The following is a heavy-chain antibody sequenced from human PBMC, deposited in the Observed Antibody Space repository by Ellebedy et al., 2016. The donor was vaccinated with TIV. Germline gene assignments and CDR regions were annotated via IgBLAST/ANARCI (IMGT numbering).Heavy chain of an antibody. CDR1: GFTFSDYY. CDR2: ISSSSSYT. CDR3: AKGYSSGWYGGY. D-gene: IGHD6-19*01. Sequence: GESLKISXAASGFTFSDYYMSWIRQAPGKGLEWVSYISSSSSYTNYADSVKGRFTISRDNAKNSLYLQMNSLRAEDTAVYYCAKGYSSGWYGGYWGQGTLVTVSS. V-gene: IGHV3-11*06. J-gene: IGHJ4*02.